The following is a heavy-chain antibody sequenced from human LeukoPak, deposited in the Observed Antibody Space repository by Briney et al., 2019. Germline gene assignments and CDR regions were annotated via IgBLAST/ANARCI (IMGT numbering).Heavy chain of an antibody. CDR2: IGTAGDP. Sequence: PGRSLRLSCAASGFTFSSYDMHWVRQATGKGLEWVSAIGTAGDPYYPGSVKGRFTISRENAKNSLYLQMNSLRAGDTAVYYCARGSQTAYCGGDCSGIDAFDIWGQGTMVTVSS. CDR1: GFTFSSYD. V-gene: IGHV3-13*05. CDR3: ARGSQTAYCGGDCSGIDAFDI. J-gene: IGHJ3*02. D-gene: IGHD2-21*02.